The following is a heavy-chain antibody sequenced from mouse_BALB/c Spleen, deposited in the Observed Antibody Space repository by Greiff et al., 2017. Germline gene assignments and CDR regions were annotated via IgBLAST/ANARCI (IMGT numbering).Heavy chain of an antibody. Sequence: QVQLQQSAAELARPGASVKMSCKASGYTFTSYKMHWVKQRPGQGLEWIGYINPSSGYTEYNQKFKDKTTLTADKTSSTAYMQLSSLTSEDSAVYYCARATMIKAFAYWGQGTLVTVSA. CDR2: INPSSGYT. D-gene: IGHD2-4*01. CDR3: ARATMIKAFAY. J-gene: IGHJ3*01. V-gene: IGHV1-4*02. CDR1: GYTFTSYK.